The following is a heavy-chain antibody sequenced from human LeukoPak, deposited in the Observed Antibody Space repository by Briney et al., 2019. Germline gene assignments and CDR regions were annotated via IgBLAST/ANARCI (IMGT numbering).Heavy chain of an antibody. V-gene: IGHV3-74*01. CDR3: ARDFTSDYDILTGYSPYYFDY. Sequence: GGSLRLSCAASGFTFSSYWMHWVRQAPGKGLVWVSRIKSDATITSYADSVKGRFTVSRDNAKNSLYLQINSLRAEDTAVYYCARDFTSDYDILTGYSPYYFDYWGRGTLVTVSS. CDR2: IKSDATIT. J-gene: IGHJ4*02. CDR1: GFTFSSYW. D-gene: IGHD3-9*01.